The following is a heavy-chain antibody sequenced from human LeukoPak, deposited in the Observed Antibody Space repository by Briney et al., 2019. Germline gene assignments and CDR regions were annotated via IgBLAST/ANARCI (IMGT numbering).Heavy chain of an antibody. CDR1: GGSISSGDYY. CDR3: ARAPPPTVPPHY. CDR2: IYYSGST. D-gene: IGHD6-6*01. J-gene: IGHJ4*02. Sequence: SQTLSLTCTVSGGSISSGDYYWSWIRQPPGKGLEWIGYIYYSGSTYYNPSLKSRVIISVDTSKNQFSLKLSSVTAADTAVYYCARAPPPTVPPHYWGQGTLVTVSS. V-gene: IGHV4-30-4*01.